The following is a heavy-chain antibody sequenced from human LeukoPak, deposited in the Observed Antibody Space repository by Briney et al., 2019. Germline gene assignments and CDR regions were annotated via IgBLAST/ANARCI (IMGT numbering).Heavy chain of an antibody. V-gene: IGHV4-38-2*01. Sequence: SETLSLTCDVSGYSISSAYYWGWFRQPPGKGLEWIGIIFHSVNTYYNPSLKSRVTISADTSKNQFSPKLSSVTAADPAVYYCASVFDYWGLGTLVIVSS. CDR2: IFHSVNT. CDR1: GYSISSAYY. CDR3: ASVFDY. J-gene: IGHJ4*02.